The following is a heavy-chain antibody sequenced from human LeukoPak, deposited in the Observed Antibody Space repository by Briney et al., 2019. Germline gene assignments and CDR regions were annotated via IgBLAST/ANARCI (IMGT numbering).Heavy chain of an antibody. CDR3: ARHGAIPEY. CDR2: IYYRGST. J-gene: IGHJ4*02. D-gene: IGHD2-21*01. V-gene: IGHV4-59*08. Sequence: SETLSLTCSVSGGSMGTYYWTWVRQPPGKGLEWIGYIYYRGSTNYNPSLKSRVTISEDTAKNQFSLKMTSVTAADTAVYYCARHGAIPEYWGQGSLVIVSS. CDR1: GGSMGTYY.